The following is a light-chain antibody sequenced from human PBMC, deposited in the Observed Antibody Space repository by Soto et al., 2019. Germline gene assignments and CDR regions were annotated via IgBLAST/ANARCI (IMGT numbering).Light chain of an antibody. Sequence: ETVFTQSPATLSLSPGERATLSCRASQSVSSYLAWYQQKPGQAPRLLIYDASNRATGIPARFSGSGSGTDFTLTISSLEPEDFAVYYCQQRSNWITFGQGTRLEIK. CDR1: QSVSSY. CDR3: QQRSNWIT. V-gene: IGKV3-11*01. CDR2: DAS. J-gene: IGKJ5*01.